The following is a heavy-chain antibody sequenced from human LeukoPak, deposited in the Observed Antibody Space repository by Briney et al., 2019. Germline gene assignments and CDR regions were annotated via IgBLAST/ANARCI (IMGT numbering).Heavy chain of an antibody. V-gene: IGHV3-53*01. Sequence: GGSLRLSCAASGFTVSSNYMSWVRQAPGKGLEWVSVIYSGGSTYFADSVKGRFTISRDNSKNTLYLQMNSLRAEDTAVYYCARAVLTTVTTAFEYWGQGTLVTVSS. CDR2: IYSGGST. D-gene: IGHD4-17*01. CDR1: GFTVSSNY. CDR3: ARAVLTTVTTAFEY. J-gene: IGHJ4*02.